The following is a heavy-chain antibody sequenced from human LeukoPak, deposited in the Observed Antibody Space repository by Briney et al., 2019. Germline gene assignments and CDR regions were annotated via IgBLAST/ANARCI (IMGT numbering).Heavy chain of an antibody. V-gene: IGHV1-24*01. CDR2: FDPEDGET. J-gene: IGHJ4*02. Sequence: VSVKVSCKVSGYTLTELSMHWVRQAPGKGLEWMGGFDPEDGETIYAQKFQGRVTMTEDASTDTAYMELSSLRSEDTAVYYCATPRYYYDSSGFDYWGQGTLVTVSS. CDR3: ATPRYYYDSSGFDY. CDR1: GYTLTELS. D-gene: IGHD3-22*01.